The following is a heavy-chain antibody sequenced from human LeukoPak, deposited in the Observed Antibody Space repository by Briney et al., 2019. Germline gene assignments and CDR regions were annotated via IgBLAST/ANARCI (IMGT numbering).Heavy chain of an antibody. CDR3: ARPTSSGWSY. J-gene: IGHJ4*02. Sequence: ASVKVSCKASGYTFTGYYMHWVRQAPGQGLEWMGWINPNSGGTNYAQKFQGRVTMTRDTSITTAYMELSRLRSDDTAVYYCARPTSSGWSYWGQGTLVTVSS. CDR2: INPNSGGT. V-gene: IGHV1-2*02. CDR1: GYTFTGYY. D-gene: IGHD6-19*01.